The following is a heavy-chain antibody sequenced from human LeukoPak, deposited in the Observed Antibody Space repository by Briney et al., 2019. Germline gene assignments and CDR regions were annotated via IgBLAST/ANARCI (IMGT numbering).Heavy chain of an antibody. D-gene: IGHD1-26*01. J-gene: IGHJ4*02. CDR2: IYYSGST. CDR3: ARRIVVGATAPVTDY. CDR1: GGSISSSSYY. V-gene: IGHV4-39*01. Sequence: PSETLSLTCTVSGGSISSSSYYWGWIRQPPGKGLEWIGSIYYSGSTYYNPSLKSRVTISVGTSKNQFSLKRSSVTAADTAVYYCARRIVVGATAPVTDYWGQGTLVTVSS.